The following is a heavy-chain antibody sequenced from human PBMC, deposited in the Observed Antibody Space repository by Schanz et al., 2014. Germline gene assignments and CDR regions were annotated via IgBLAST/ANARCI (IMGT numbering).Heavy chain of an antibody. CDR1: GFTFRVFA. Sequence: AQLVESGGGVVQPGRSLRLSCAASGFTFRVFAMNWVRQAPGKGLEWVSIITGSGATYYAESVKGRFAISRDNSKDTLYLQMNSLRTEDTAVYYCAGDWASGRYYSDYWGQGTLVTVSS. J-gene: IGHJ4*02. D-gene: IGHD1-26*01. CDR3: AGDWASGRYYSDY. V-gene: IGHV3-23*04. CDR2: ITGSGAT.